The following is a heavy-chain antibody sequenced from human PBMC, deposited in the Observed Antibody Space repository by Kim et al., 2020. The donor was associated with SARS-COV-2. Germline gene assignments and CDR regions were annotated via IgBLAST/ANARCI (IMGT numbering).Heavy chain of an antibody. D-gene: IGHD3-10*01. V-gene: IGHV3-9*01. Sequence: GGSLRLSCAASGFTFDDYAMHWVRQAPGKGLEWVSGISWNSGSIGYADSVKGRFTISRDNAKNSLYLQMNSLRAEDTALYYCAKGRFGELLGDAFDIWGQGTMVTVSS. J-gene: IGHJ3*02. CDR3: AKGRFGELLGDAFDI. CDR2: ISWNSGSI. CDR1: GFTFDDYA.